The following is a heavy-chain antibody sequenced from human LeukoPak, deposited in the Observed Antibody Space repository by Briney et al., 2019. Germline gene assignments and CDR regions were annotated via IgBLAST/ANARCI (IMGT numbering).Heavy chain of an antibody. D-gene: IGHD5-24*01. CDR1: GGSFSGYY. V-gene: IGHV4-34*01. CDR2: INDSGST. J-gene: IGHJ6*03. Sequence: SETLSLTCAVYGGSFSGYYWSWIRQPPGKGLEWIGEINDSGSTKYNPSLKSRVTISIDTSKNQFSLKVTSVTAADTAVYYCAREGDGYNSYYYYYMDVWGKGTTVTISS. CDR3: AREGDGYNSYYYYYMDV.